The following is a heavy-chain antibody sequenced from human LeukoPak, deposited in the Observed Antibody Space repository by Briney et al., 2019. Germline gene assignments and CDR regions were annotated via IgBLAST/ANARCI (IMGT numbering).Heavy chain of an antibody. D-gene: IGHD4-17*01. J-gene: IGHJ4*02. CDR3: ARLSTTVTFFDY. Sequence: SETLSLTCTVSGGSISGYYWSWIRQPPGKGLEFIGNIYYSGSTYYNPSLKSRVTISVDTSKNQFSLKLSSVTAADTAEYYCARLSTTVTFFDYWGQGTLVTVSS. CDR1: GGSISGYY. V-gene: IGHV4-59*04. CDR2: IYYSGST.